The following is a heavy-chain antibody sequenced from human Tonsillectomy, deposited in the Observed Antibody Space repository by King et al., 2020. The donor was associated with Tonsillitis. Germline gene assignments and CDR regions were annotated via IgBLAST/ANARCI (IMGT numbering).Heavy chain of an antibody. J-gene: IGHJ4*02. CDR3: ARETFNYCSSTSCSIVY. V-gene: IGHV1-69*09. Sequence: VQLVQSGAEVKKPGSSVKVSCKASGGTFSSDAISWVRQAPEQGLEWMGRIIPILGIANYAQKFQGRVTITADKSTSTAYIELSSLRSEDTAVYYCARETFNYCSSTSCSIVYWGQGTLVTVSS. CDR2: IIPILGIA. CDR1: GGTFSSDA. D-gene: IGHD2-2*01.